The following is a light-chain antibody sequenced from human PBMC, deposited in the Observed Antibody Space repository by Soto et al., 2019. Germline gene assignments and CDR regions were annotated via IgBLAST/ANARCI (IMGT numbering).Light chain of an antibody. J-gene: IGLJ1*01. CDR3: NLWDSSSDQYV. Sequence: SYELTQPPSVSVAPGQTATITCGGNNMGSESVHWYQPKPGQAPVLVVYDDGNRPSGIPERFSGSNSGNTATLTISRVEAGDEADYYCNLWDSSSDQYVFGTGTKLTVL. CDR2: DDG. V-gene: IGLV3-21*02. CDR1: NMGSES.